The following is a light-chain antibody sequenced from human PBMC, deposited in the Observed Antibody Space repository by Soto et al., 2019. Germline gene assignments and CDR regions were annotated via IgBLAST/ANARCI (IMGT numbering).Light chain of an antibody. V-gene: IGKV2-28*01. J-gene: IGKJ2*01. CDR3: MQALQTPPYT. CDR1: QSLLHSNGYNY. Sequence: DIVMTQSPLSLPVTPGEPASISCRSSQSLLHSNGYNYLDWYLQKPGQSPQLLIYLGSNRASEVPDRFSGRGSGTDFTLKISRVEAEDVGIYYCMQALQTPPYTFGQGTKLEIK. CDR2: LGS.